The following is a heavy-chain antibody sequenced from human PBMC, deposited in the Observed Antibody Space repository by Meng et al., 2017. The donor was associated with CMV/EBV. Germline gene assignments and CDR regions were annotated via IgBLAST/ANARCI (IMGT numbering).Heavy chain of an antibody. Sequence: TVSAGSISSSSYYWGWIRQPPGKGLEWIVSIYYSGSTYYNPSLKSRVTISVDTSKNQFSLKLSSVTAADTAVYYCARERRELHWFDPWGQGTLVTVSS. CDR1: AGSISSSSYY. V-gene: IGHV4-39*07. J-gene: IGHJ5*02. D-gene: IGHD1-26*01. CDR3: ARERRELHWFDP. CDR2: IYYSGST.